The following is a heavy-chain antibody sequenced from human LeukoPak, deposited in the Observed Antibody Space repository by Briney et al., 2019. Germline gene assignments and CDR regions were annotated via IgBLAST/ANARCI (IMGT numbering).Heavy chain of an antibody. D-gene: IGHD2-21*01. CDR2: ISGSGGST. J-gene: IGHJ4*02. V-gene: IGHV3-23*01. Sequence: GGSLRLSCAASGFTFSSYSMNWVRQAPGKGLEWVSAISGSGGSTYYADSVKGRFTISRDNSKNTLYLQMNSLRAEDTAVYYCAKARGRNLVVVIATPPGIYFDYWGQGTLVTVSS. CDR3: AKARGRNLVVVIATPPGIYFDY. CDR1: GFTFSSYS.